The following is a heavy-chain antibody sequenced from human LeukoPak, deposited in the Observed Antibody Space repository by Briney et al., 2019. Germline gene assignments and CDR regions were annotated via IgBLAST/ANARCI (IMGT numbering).Heavy chain of an antibody. CDR2: IYTSGST. J-gene: IGHJ4*02. V-gene: IGHV4-4*07. CDR3: ARAYSSGWYPPSLDY. CDR1: GGSISSYY. Sequence: SETLSLTCTVYGGSISSYYWSWIRQPAGKGLEWIGRIYTSGSTNYNPSLKSRVTMSVDTSKNQFSLKLSSVTAADTAVYYCARAYSSGWYPPSLDYWGQGTLVTVSS. D-gene: IGHD6-19*01.